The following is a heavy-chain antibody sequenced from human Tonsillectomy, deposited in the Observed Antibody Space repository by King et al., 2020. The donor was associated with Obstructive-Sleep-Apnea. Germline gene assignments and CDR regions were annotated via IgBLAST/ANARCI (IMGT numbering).Heavy chain of an antibody. D-gene: IGHD6-13*01. CDR1: GFTFSSYG. Sequence: VQLVESGGGVVQPGRSLRLSCAASGFTFSSYGMHWVRQAAGKGLEWVAVIWYDGSNKYYADSVKGRFTISRDNSKNTLYLQMNSLRAEDTAVYYCARSIAAAGSLIDPWGQGTLVTVSS. J-gene: IGHJ5*02. CDR3: ARSIAAAGSLIDP. CDR2: IWYDGSNK. V-gene: IGHV3-33*01.